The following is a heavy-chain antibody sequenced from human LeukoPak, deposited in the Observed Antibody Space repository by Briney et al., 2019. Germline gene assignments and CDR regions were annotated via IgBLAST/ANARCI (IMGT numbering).Heavy chain of an antibody. Sequence: PGGSLRLSCAASGFTFSNSGMNWVRQAPGKGLEWVSYISSSSSTIYYADSVKGRFTISRDNAKNSLYLQMNSLRAEDTAVYYCAIIPGTTADAFDIWGQGTMVTVSS. J-gene: IGHJ3*02. CDR1: GFTFSNSG. V-gene: IGHV3-48*01. CDR2: ISSSSSTI. D-gene: IGHD1-20*01. CDR3: AIIPGTTADAFDI.